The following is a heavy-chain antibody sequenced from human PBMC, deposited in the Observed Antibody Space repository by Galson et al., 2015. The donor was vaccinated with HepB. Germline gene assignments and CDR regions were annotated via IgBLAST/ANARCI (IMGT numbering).Heavy chain of an antibody. V-gene: IGHV1-46*01. CDR1: GYTFTSYY. Sequence: SVKVSCKASGYTFTSYYMHWVRQAPGQGLEWMGIINPSGGSTSYAQKFQGRVTMTRDTSTSTVYMELSSLRSEDTAVYYCARHRSSGWYLAYGMDVWGQGTTVTVSS. CDR2: INPSGGST. J-gene: IGHJ6*02. D-gene: IGHD6-19*01. CDR3: ARHRSSGWYLAYGMDV.